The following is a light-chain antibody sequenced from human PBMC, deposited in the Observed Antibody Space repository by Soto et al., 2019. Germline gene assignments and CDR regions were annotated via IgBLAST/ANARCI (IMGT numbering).Light chain of an antibody. Sequence: DIQMTQSPSSLSASIGDRFTITCRASQSIFMYLNWYQQKPGKAPNLLIYHSSTLQIGVPSRFSGSGSGTDFTLTISSLQPEDFATYYCQHTYTTPITFGQGTRLEIK. J-gene: IGKJ5*01. CDR2: HSS. CDR1: QSIFMY. V-gene: IGKV1-39*01. CDR3: QHTYTTPIT.